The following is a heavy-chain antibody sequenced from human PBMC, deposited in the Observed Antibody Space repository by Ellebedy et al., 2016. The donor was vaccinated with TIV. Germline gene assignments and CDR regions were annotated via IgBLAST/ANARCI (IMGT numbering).Heavy chain of an antibody. CDR1: GGSFSNSY. Sequence: SETLSLXCVVYGGSFSNSYWSWIRQPPGKGLEWIGDINHSGSANYNPSLKSRVTMSVDTSKNQFSLKLNSVNVADTAVYYCARGFPAAWELAGAWGQGTLVTVSA. D-gene: IGHD6-19*01. J-gene: IGHJ4*02. CDR2: INHSGSA. CDR3: ARGFPAAWELAGA. V-gene: IGHV4-34*01.